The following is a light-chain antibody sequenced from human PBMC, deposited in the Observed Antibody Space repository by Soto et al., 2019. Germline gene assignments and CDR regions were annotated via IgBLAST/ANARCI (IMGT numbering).Light chain of an antibody. CDR2: EVS. V-gene: IGLV2-14*03. J-gene: IGLJ1*01. Sequence: SVMAPPAAVSESPGQSITISCTGTSSDVGAYDFVSWYQQHPDKAPKLMIYEVSNRPSGVSNRFSGSKSVNTATLTIPGLQAEDEADYYCSSYTSSSTRVFGTGTKVTVL. CDR1: SSDVGAYDF. CDR3: SSYTSSSTRV.